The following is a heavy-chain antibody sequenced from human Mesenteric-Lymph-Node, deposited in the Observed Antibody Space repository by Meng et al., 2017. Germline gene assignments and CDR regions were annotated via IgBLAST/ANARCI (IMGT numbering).Heavy chain of an antibody. Sequence: ASVKVSCKASGYTFTRYYMHWVRQAPGQGLEWMGIINPSGGSTSYAQKFQGRVTMTRDTSTSTVYMELSSLRSEDTAVYYCARDPPVGYYYDSSGYSDAFDIWGQGTMVTVSS. CDR3: ARDPPVGYYYDSSGYSDAFDI. V-gene: IGHV1-46*01. CDR2: INPSGGST. CDR1: GYTFTRYY. D-gene: IGHD3-22*01. J-gene: IGHJ3*02.